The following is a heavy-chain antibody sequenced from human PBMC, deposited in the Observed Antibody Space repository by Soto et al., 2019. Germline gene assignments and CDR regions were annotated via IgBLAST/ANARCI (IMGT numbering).Heavy chain of an antibody. CDR1: GFTFSSYG. J-gene: IGHJ6*03. V-gene: IGHV3-33*01. CDR3: ARDLVVPAATLYYYYYMDV. D-gene: IGHD2-2*01. CDR2: IWYDGSNK. Sequence: GGSLRLSCAASGFTFSSYGIHWVRQAPGKGLEWVAVIWYDGSNKYYADSVKGRFTISRDNSKNTLYLQMNSLRAEDTAVYYCARDLVVPAATLYYYYYMDVWGKGTTVTVSS.